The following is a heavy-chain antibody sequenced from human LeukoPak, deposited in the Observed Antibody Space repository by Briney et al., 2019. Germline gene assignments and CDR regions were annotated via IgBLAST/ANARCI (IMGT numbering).Heavy chain of an antibody. Sequence: ASVKVSCKALGYTFTDHYFHWLRQAPGQGIEWMGWIHPGRGDTNIAQKFQGRVSLTRDMSISTAYMELSRLTSDDTAVYFCARDANGNDYWGQGTLVTVSS. CDR1: GYTFTDHY. CDR2: IHPGRGDT. V-gene: IGHV1-2*02. CDR3: ARDANGNDY. D-gene: IGHD1-14*01. J-gene: IGHJ4*02.